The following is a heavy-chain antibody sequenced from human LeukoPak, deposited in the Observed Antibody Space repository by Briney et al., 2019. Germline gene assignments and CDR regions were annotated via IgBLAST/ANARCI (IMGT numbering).Heavy chain of an antibody. CDR3: ALSSSWYGGFFDY. Sequence: PGGSLRLSCAASGFIFSDYYMSWIRQAPGKGLEWLSYITSSGSTIYYADSVKGRFTISRDNSKNTLYLQMNSLRAEDTAVYYCALSSSWYGGFFDYWGQGTLVTVSS. V-gene: IGHV3-11*04. J-gene: IGHJ4*02. CDR2: ITSSGSTI. D-gene: IGHD6-13*01. CDR1: GFIFSDYY.